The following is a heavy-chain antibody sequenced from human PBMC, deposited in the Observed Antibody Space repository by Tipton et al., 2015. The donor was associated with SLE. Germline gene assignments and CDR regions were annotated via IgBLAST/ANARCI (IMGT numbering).Heavy chain of an antibody. CDR3: ARAGTM. CDR1: GFTFTRYE. Sequence: SLRLSCATSGFTFTRYEFNWVRQAPGKGLEWVAFINKTGNDIYYADSVKGRFTISRDNTKTSLYLQMNNLRVEDTAMYYCARAGTMWGQGTLVTVSS. J-gene: IGHJ4*02. D-gene: IGHD4/OR15-4a*01. CDR2: INKTGNDI. V-gene: IGHV3-48*03.